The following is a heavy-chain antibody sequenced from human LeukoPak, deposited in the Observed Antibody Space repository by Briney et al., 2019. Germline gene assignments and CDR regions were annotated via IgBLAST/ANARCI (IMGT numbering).Heavy chain of an antibody. D-gene: IGHD3-10*01. CDR3: ARTPAVRGGRGLNWFDP. CDR2: MNPNSGNT. Sequence: GSVKVSCKASGYTFTSYGVSWVRQTPGQGLEWMGWMNPNSGNTGYAQKFQGRVTMTRNTSISTAYMELSSLRSEDTAVYYCARTPAVRGGRGLNWFDPWGQGTLVTVSS. V-gene: IGHV1-8*02. J-gene: IGHJ5*02. CDR1: GYTFTSYG.